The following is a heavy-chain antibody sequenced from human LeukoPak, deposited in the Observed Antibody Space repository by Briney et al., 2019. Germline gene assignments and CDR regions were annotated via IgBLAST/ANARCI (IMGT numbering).Heavy chain of an antibody. J-gene: IGHJ4*02. CDR3: ARGRWTAGFDY. V-gene: IGHV4-4*09. CDR2: IYTSGST. CDR1: GGSISSYY. Sequence: PSETLSLTCTVSGGSISSYYWSWIRQPPGKGLEWIGYIYTSGSTNYNPSLKSRVTISVDTSKNQFSLKLSSVTAADTAVYYCARGRWTAGFDYWGQGTLVTVSS. D-gene: IGHD6-25*01.